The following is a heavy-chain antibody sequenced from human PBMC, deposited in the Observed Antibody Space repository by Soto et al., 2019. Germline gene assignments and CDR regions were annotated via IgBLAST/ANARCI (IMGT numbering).Heavy chain of an antibody. CDR2: MNPNSGNT. V-gene: IGHV1-8*01. Sequence: ASVNVSFKAAGYTFTSYDINWVRQATGQGLELMGWMNPNSGNTGYAQKFQGRVTITRNTSISTAYMELSSLRSEDTAVSYCEIYRSCGVFIVVVVAATCYYYGMEVWGQGTTVSVSS. D-gene: IGHD2-15*01. J-gene: IGHJ6*02. CDR1: GYTFTSYD. CDR3: EIYRSCGVFIVVVVAATCYYYGMEV.